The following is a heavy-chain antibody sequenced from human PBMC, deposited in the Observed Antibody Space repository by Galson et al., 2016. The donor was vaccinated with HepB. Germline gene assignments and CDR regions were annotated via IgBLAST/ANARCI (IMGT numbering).Heavy chain of an antibody. Sequence: SLRLSCAASGFTFSDYYMSWIRQAPGKGLECVSYISSSSATIYYVDSVKGRFTISRDNARNSLLLQMHTLRAEDTAVYYCARGQWGPAALYYFDSWGQGSLVTVSS. CDR2: ISSSSATI. CDR3: ARGQWGPAALYYFDS. CDR1: GFTFSDYY. D-gene: IGHD2-2*01. J-gene: IGHJ4*02. V-gene: IGHV3-11*01.